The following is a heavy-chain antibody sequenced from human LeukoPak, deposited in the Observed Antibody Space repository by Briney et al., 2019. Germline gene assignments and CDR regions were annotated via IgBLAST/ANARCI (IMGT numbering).Heavy chain of an antibody. V-gene: IGHV3-9*01. CDR1: GFTFDDYA. CDR2: ISWNSGRI. J-gene: IGHJ6*03. CDR3: AXXXXXGHDILTGYRMXX. Sequence: GGSLRLSCAASGFTFDDYAMHWVRQAPGKGLEWVSGISWNSGRIGYPDSVKGRFTISRDNAKNSLYLQMNSLRAEDTALYYCAXXXXXGHDILTGYRMXXWGKGTTVTXSS. D-gene: IGHD3-9*01.